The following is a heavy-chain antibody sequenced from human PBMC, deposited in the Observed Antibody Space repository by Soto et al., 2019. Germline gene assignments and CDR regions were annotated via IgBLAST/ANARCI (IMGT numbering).Heavy chain of an antibody. V-gene: IGHV3-7*01. CDR3: GGDSGWLFDY. CDR1: GFIFSSYW. Sequence: GGSLRLSCAASGFIFSSYWMNWVRRAPGKGLEWVANIKQDGSEKYYVDSVKGRFTISRDNAKNSVYLQVNSLRVGDTAVYYCGGDSGWLFDYWGQGILVTVSS. D-gene: IGHD6-19*01. J-gene: IGHJ4*02. CDR2: IKQDGSEK.